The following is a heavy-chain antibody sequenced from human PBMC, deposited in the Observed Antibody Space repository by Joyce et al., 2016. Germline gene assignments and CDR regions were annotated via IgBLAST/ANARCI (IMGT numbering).Heavy chain of an antibody. CDR3: ARHVTDWFDP. V-gene: IGHV5-10-1*03. Sequence: EVQLVQSGAEVKKPGESLRISCTGSGYSFTSHWIRWVRQMPGKGLEWMGRIDPRDSYTDYSPSFEGHVTISVDKTISAAYLQWSSLRASDTAIYYCARHVTDWFDPWGQGTLVTVSS. D-gene: IGHD3-10*02. CDR2: IDPRDSYT. CDR1: GYSFTSHW. J-gene: IGHJ5*02.